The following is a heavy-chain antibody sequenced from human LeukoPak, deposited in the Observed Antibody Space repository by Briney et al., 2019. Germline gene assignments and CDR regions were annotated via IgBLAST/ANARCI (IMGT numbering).Heavy chain of an antibody. Sequence: PGRSLRLSCTASGFTFGDYAMSWVRQAPGKGLEWVGFIRSKAYGGTTEYAASVKGGFTISRDDSKSIAYLQMNSLKTEDTAVYYCTRVLRYFDWLRDFGYFDYWGQGTLVTVSS. CDR1: GFTFGDYA. J-gene: IGHJ4*02. CDR3: TRVLRYFDWLRDFGYFDY. D-gene: IGHD3-9*01. V-gene: IGHV3-49*04. CDR2: IRSKAYGGTT.